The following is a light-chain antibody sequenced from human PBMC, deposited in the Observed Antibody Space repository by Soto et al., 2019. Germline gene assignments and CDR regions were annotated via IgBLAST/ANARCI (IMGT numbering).Light chain of an antibody. CDR3: QQYNVYSRT. Sequence: DIQMTQSPSTLSASVGDTVTITCRASQSISTWLAWYQQKPGKAPKLLIYKASTLQGGVPSRFSGIGSGTEFTLTISSLQTDDFATYYCQQYNVYSRTFGQGTKVEVK. CDR1: QSISTW. J-gene: IGKJ1*01. V-gene: IGKV1-5*03. CDR2: KAS.